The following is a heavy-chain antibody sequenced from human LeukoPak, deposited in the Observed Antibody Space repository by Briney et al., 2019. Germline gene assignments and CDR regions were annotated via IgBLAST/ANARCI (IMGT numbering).Heavy chain of an antibody. D-gene: IGHD4-4*01. CDR2: INHSGST. CDR3: ARGFATVTTAATNWFDP. J-gene: IGHJ5*02. V-gene: IGHV4-34*01. CDR1: GGSFSGYY. Sequence: SETLSLICAVYGGSFSGYYWSWLRQPPGKGLEWIGEINHSGSTNYNPSLKSRVTISVDTSKNQFSLKLSSVTAADTAVYYCARGFATVTTAATNWFDPWGQGTLVTVSS.